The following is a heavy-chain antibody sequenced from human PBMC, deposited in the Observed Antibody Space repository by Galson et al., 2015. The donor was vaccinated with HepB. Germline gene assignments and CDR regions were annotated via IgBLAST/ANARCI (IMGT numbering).Heavy chain of an antibody. Sequence: SVKVSCKASGGTFSRYAISWVRQAPGQGLEWMGGIIPIFGTANYAQKFQGRVTITADESTSTAYMELSSLRSEDTAVYYCASRWGLYYYYYMDVWGKGTTVTVSS. J-gene: IGHJ6*03. CDR1: GGTFSRYA. V-gene: IGHV1-69*13. D-gene: IGHD5-24*01. CDR3: ASRWGLYYYYYMDV. CDR2: IIPIFGTA.